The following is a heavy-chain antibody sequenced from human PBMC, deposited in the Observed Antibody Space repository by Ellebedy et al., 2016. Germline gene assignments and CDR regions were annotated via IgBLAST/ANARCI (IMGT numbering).Heavy chain of an antibody. CDR1: GFTFSDYY. CDR3: ARGGGPELDY. CDR2: ISGSGITI. D-gene: IGHD1-14*01. V-gene: IGHV3-11*01. Sequence: GGSLRLSXAASGFTFSDYYMSWIRQIPGKGLEWVSYISGSGITIYYEDPVKGRFTISRDNAKKSLHLHMNSLRAEDTAVYYCARGGGPELDYWGQGTLVTVSS. J-gene: IGHJ4*02.